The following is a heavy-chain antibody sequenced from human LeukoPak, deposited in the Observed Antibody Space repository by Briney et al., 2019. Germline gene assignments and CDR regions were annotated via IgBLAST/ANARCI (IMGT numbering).Heavy chain of an antibody. Sequence: PSETLSLTCTVSGGSISSSSYYWGWIRQPPGKGLEWIGSIYFSGSTYYNPSLKSRVTISVDTSKNQFSLKLSSVTAADTAVYYCARQTYGSGSSLLDPWGQGTLVTVSS. CDR2: IYFSGST. D-gene: IGHD3-10*01. CDR3: ARQTYGSGSSLLDP. V-gene: IGHV4-39*07. CDR1: GGSISSSSYY. J-gene: IGHJ5*02.